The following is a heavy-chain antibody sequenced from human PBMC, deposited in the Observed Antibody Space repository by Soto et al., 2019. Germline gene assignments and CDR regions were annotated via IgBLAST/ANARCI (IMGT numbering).Heavy chain of an antibody. D-gene: IGHD3-16*01. CDR1: GGSIGSHY. J-gene: IGHJ4*02. CDR2: ASYSGSP. V-gene: IGHV4-59*08. CDR3: ARQWGGDY. Sequence: QVQLQESGPGLVKPSETLSLTCTVSGGSIGSHYWSWIRQPPGEGLEWIGRASYSGSPNYNPSLKSRVTISIDTSKNQFSLKLTSVTAADTAVYYCARQWGGDYWGQGTLVTVS.